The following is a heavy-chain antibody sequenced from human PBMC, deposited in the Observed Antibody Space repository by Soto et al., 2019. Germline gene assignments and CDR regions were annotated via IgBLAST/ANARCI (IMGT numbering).Heavy chain of an antibody. CDR2: ISAYNGNT. Sequence: QVQLVQSGAEVKKPGASVKVSCKASGYTFTSYGISWVRQAPGQGLEWMGWISAYNGNTNYAQKLQGRVTMTTDTSTSTAYMELRSLRSDDTAVYYCAREVLECSGGSCYTYYYYGMDVWGQGTTVTVSS. CDR3: AREVLECSGGSCYTYYYYGMDV. J-gene: IGHJ6*02. D-gene: IGHD2-15*01. CDR1: GYTFTSYG. V-gene: IGHV1-18*01.